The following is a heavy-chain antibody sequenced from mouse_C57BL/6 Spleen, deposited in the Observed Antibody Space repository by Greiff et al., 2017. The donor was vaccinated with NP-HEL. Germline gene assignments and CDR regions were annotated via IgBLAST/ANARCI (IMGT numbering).Heavy chain of an antibody. CDR2: ISYDGSN. Sequence: EVQLQQSGPGLVKPSQSLSLTCSVTGYSITSGYYWNWIRQFPGNQLEWMGYISYDGSNNYNPSLKNRISITRDTSKNQFFLKLNSVTTEDTATYYCARGGYYGSSLDYWGQGTTLTVSS. J-gene: IGHJ2*01. CDR3: ARGGYYGSSLDY. D-gene: IGHD1-1*01. CDR1: GYSITSGYY. V-gene: IGHV3-6*01.